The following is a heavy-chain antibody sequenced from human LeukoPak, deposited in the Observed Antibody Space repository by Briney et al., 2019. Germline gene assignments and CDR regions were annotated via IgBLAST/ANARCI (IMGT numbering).Heavy chain of an antibody. V-gene: IGHV3-7*01. CDR2: IKQDGREK. J-gene: IGHJ4*02. CDR3: ARVEGPGIAGN. CDR1: GFTFSTYW. Sequence: PGGSLRLSCAAPGFTFSTYWMSWVRQAPGEGLEWAPNIKQDGREKYYVDSVKGRFTTSRDNAKNSLYLQMKSLRAEDTAVYYCARVEGPGIAGNWGQGTLVTVSS. D-gene: IGHD6-13*01.